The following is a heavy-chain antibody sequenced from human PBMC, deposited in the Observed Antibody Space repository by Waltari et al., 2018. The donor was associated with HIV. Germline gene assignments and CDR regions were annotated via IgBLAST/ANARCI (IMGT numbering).Heavy chain of an antibody. CDR2: ISYSGATT. CDR3: AKREDGYNAFDY. D-gene: IGHD5-12*01. V-gene: IGHV3-23*01. CDR1: GFTFSSFA. J-gene: IGHJ4*02. Sequence: EVQLLESGGGLVQPGGSLRLSCAASGFTFSSFAVSWVRQAPGKGLGWVSSISYSGATTHYADSVKGRFTISRDNSNNTLYLQMNSLRAEDTAVYYCAKREDGYNAFDYWGQGTLVTVSS.